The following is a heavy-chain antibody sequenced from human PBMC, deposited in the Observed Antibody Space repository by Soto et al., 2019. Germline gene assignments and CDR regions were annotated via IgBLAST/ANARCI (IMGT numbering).Heavy chain of an antibody. Sequence: AGGSLRLSCAASGFTFSSYAMSWVRQAPGKGLERVSAISGSGGSTYYADSVKGRFTISRDNSKNTLYLQMNSLRAEDTAVYYCAKYIGYCSGGSCYLGYYYGMDVWGQGTTVTVSS. J-gene: IGHJ6*02. D-gene: IGHD2-15*01. CDR2: ISGSGGST. CDR3: AKYIGYCSGGSCYLGYYYGMDV. V-gene: IGHV3-23*01. CDR1: GFTFSSYA.